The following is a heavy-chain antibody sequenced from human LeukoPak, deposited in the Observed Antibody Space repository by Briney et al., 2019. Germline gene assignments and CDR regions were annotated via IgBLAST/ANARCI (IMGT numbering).Heavy chain of an antibody. CDR2: IGRVTSNSGDV. CDR3: ARYNSLFRGVTTSDY. V-gene: IGHV1-18*01. Sequence: ASVKVSCKTSGYSFSNYGISWVRQAPGQGLEWMGRIGRVTSNSGDVTYALKFQDRVTMTTDTSTTTAYMELRSLRFDDTAVYFCARYNSLFRGVTTSDYWGQGTLVTVSS. J-gene: IGHJ4*02. CDR1: GYSFSNYG. D-gene: IGHD3-10*01.